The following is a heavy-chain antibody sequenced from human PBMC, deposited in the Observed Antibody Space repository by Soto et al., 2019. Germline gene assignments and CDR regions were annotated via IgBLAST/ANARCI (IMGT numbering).Heavy chain of an antibody. CDR2: IYPGDSDT. J-gene: IGHJ4*02. CDR3: ARCGNSGQRFFGY. D-gene: IGHD5-12*01. V-gene: IGHV5-51*01. Sequence: LGESLKISCKPSGFSFTNYWIGWVRQMPGKGLEWLGIIYPGDSDTRYSPSFQGQVTISADRSISTAYLQWSSLKPSDSAMYYCARCGNSGQRFFGYWGQGILVTVSS. CDR1: GFSFTNYW.